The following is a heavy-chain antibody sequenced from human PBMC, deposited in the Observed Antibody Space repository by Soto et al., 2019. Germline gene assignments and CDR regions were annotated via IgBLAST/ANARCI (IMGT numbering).Heavy chain of an antibody. J-gene: IGHJ4*02. D-gene: IGHD3-10*01. CDR3: ATSYGSGYRAFDY. CDR2: INPILSMS. Sequence: QVQLVQSGAEVKRPGSSVKVSCKASGDTFAFYSINWVRQAPGLGLEWMGRINPILSMSNYAQRFQGRVTMTADKSTSTAYMGLNSLRSEDTAMYYCATSYGSGYRAFDYWGQGALVTVSS. CDR1: GDTFAFYS. V-gene: IGHV1-69*02.